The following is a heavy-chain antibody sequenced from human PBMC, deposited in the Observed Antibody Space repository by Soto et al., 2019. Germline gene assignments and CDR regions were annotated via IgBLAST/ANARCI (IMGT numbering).Heavy chain of an antibody. CDR2: LSYDGSNK. V-gene: IGHV3-30*04. CDR3: AKDLIGPGTPEGFDY. J-gene: IGHJ4*02. Sequence: GGSLRLSCSRSGFTFADFAMSWVRQAPGGGWSGSQASVLSYDGSNKYYADSVKGRFTISRDNSKNTLYLQMNSLRAEDTAVYYCAKDLIGPGTPEGFDYWGRGTLVTVSS. CDR1: GFTFADFA.